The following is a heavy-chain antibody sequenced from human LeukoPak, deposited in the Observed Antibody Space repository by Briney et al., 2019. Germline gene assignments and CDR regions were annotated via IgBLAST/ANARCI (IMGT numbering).Heavy chain of an antibody. CDR3: ARDGGIVVVPAARQPYYYYGMDV. V-gene: IGHV3-48*03. CDR1: GFTFSSYE. D-gene: IGHD2-2*01. J-gene: IGHJ6*02. Sequence: PGGSLTLSCAASGFTFSSYEMNSARQAPGKGLEWVSYISRSGRTIYHADSVKGPFTISRDNAKNSLYLQMNSLRAEDTDVYYCARDGGIVVVPAARQPYYYYGMDVWGQGTTVTVSS. CDR2: ISRSGRTI.